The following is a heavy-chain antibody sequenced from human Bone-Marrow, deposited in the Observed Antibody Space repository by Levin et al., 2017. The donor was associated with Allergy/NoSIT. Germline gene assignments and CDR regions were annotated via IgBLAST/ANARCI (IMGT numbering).Heavy chain of an antibody. CDR1: GFTFGSYA. J-gene: IGHJ4*02. Sequence: GESLKISCAASGFTFGSYAMSWVRQAPGKGLEWVSGISGGGGSTYYADSVKGRFTISRDNSKNTLYLQMNSQRGEDTAVYYCAKVTWGSGGPDCDHWGQGTLVTVSS. CDR2: ISGGGGST. D-gene: IGHD6-19*01. V-gene: IGHV3-23*01. CDR3: AKVTWGSGGPDCDH.